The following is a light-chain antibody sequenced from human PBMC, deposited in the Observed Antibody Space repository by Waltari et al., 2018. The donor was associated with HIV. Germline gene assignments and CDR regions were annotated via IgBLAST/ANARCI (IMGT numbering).Light chain of an antibody. Sequence: SSELTQDPAVSVALGQTVRITCQGDSLRSHYASWYQQKPGPAPVLLIYGKNNRPSWIPDRFAGSSSGNTASLTITGAQAEDESDYYCNSRDTSGNHLEVFGTGTKVTVL. CDR3: NSRDTSGNHLEV. CDR1: SLRSHY. V-gene: IGLV3-19*01. J-gene: IGLJ1*01. CDR2: GKN.